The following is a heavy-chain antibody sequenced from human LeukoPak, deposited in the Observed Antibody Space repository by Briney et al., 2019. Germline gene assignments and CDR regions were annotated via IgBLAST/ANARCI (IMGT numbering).Heavy chain of an antibody. V-gene: IGHV4-59*01. CDR1: GGSISSSY. J-gene: IGHJ4*02. Sequence: SETLSLTCTVSGGSISSSYWSWIRQPPGKGLEWIGYIYYSGSTNYNPSLKSRVTISVDTSKNQFSLKLSSVTAADTAVYYCAGGIWRDLDYWGQGTLVTVSS. CDR3: AGGIWRDLDY. D-gene: IGHD1-14*01. CDR2: IYYSGST.